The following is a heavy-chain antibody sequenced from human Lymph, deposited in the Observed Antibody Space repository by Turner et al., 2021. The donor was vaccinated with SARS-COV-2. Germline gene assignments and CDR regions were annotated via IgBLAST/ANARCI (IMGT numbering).Heavy chain of an antibody. V-gene: IGHV4-59*08. CDR1: GVSISSQS. CDR3: ARHQGSTSGYDHGMNV. Sequence: QVQLQESGPGLVRPSETLSPPCPVSGVSISSQSWSWIRQSPGRGLEWIGYFYKIGSIDYNPTLRSRVSISVDTSKNQLSLNLISMTAADTAVYYCARHQGSTSGYDHGMNVWGQGTAVIVSS. J-gene: IGHJ6*02. D-gene: IGHD1-1*01. CDR2: FYKIGSI.